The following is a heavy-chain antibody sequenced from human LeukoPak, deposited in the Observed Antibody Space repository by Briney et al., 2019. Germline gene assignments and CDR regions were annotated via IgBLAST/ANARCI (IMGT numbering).Heavy chain of an antibody. CDR2: LDPEDGET. V-gene: IGHV1-24*01. J-gene: IGHJ6*02. CDR1: GYTLTELS. Sequence: ASVKVSCKVSGYTLTELSMHWVRQAPGKGLEWMGGLDPEDGETIYAQKFQGRVTMTTDTSTSTAYMELRSLRSDDTAVYYCARAPYNSGWYDDYYYGMDVWGQGTTVTVSS. CDR3: ARAPYNSGWYDDYYYGMDV. D-gene: IGHD6-19*01.